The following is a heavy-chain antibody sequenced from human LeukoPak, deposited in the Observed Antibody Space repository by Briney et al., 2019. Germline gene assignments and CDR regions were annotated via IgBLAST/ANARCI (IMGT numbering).Heavy chain of an antibody. CDR1: GFTFSSYA. J-gene: IGHJ3*02. D-gene: IGHD2-2*01. V-gene: IGHV3-30-3*01. Sequence: PGGSLRLSCAASGFTFSSYAMHWVRQAPGKGLEWVAVISYDGSNKYYADSVKGRFTISRDNSKNTLYLQMNSLRAEDTAVYYCASIVVVPAAKLDAFDIWGQGTMVTVSS. CDR2: ISYDGSNK. CDR3: ASIVVVPAAKLDAFDI.